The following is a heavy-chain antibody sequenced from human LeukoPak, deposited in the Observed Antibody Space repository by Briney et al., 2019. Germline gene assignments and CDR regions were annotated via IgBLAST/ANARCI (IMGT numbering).Heavy chain of an antibody. CDR1: GFTFSSYA. CDR3: ASVFREGN. J-gene: IGHJ4*02. D-gene: IGHD2-21*01. Sequence: GGSLRLSCAASGFTFSSYAMHWVRQAPGKGLEWVAVISYDGSNKYYADSVKGRFTISRDNSKNTLYLQMNSLRAEDTAVYYCASVFREGNWGQGILVTVSS. V-gene: IGHV3-30*04. CDR2: ISYDGSNK.